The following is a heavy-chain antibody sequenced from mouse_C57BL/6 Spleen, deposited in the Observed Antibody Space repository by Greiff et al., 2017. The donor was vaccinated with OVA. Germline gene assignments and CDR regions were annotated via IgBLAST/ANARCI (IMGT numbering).Heavy chain of an antibody. CDR2: INPSSGYT. CDR1: GYTFTSYT. J-gene: IGHJ2*01. D-gene: IGHD1-1*01. V-gene: IGHV1-4*01. CDR3: ARWDYGSLFDY. Sequence: QVQLQQSGAELARPGASVKMSCKASGYTFTSYTMHWVKQRPGQGLEWIGYINPSSGYTKYNQKFKDKATLTADKSSSTAYMQLSSLTSEDSAVYYCARWDYGSLFDYWGQGTTRTVSS.